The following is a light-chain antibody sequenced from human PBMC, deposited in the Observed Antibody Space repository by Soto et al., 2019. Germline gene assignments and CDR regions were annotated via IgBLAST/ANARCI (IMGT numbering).Light chain of an antibody. CDR2: GAS. V-gene: IGKV3-20*01. J-gene: IGKJ2*01. CDR1: QSVSSSY. CDR3: QQYGVSPYT. Sequence: EIVLTQSPGTLSLSPGERATLSCRASQSVSSSYLAWYQQKPGQAPRLLIYGASSRATGIPDRFSGSGSGTDFTLSISRLEPEDFAVYYCQQYGVSPYTFGQGTQLEIK.